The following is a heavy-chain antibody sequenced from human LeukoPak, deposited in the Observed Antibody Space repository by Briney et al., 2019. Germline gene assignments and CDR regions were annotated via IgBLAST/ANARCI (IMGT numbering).Heavy chain of an antibody. D-gene: IGHD2-2*01. Sequence: ASVKVSCKASGYTFTSYYMHWVRQAPGQGLEWMGIINPSGGSTSYAQKFQGRVTMTRDTSTSTVYMELSNLRSEDTAVYYCARDLYQVVPAAVSYYYYGMDVWGQGTTVTVSS. J-gene: IGHJ6*02. CDR3: ARDLYQVVPAAVSYYYYGMDV. CDR1: GYTFTSYY. V-gene: IGHV1-46*01. CDR2: INPSGGST.